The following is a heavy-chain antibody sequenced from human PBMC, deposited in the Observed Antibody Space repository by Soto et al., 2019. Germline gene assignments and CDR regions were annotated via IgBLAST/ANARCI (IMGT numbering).Heavy chain of an antibody. CDR1: SGSISSSNW. CDR2: IYHSGST. J-gene: IGHJ6*03. D-gene: IGHD2-2*01. V-gene: IGHV4-4*02. CDR3: ARATSCSSTSCCYYYYYMDV. Sequence: QVQLQESGPGLVKPSGTLSLTCAVSSGSISSSNWWSWVRQPPGKGLEWIGEIYHSGSTNYNPSLKSRVTISVDKSKNQFSLKLSSVTAADTAVYYCARATSCSSTSCCYYYYYMDVWGKGTTVTVSS.